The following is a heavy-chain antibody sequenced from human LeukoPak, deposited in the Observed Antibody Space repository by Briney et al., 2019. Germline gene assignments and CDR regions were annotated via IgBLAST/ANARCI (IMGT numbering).Heavy chain of an antibody. CDR1: GGSISSYY. Sequence: SETLSLTCTVSGGSISSYYWSWIRLPPGKGLEWIGYIYYTGATYYHPSLKSRVTISLDTSKNQFSLKLSSVTAADAAVYYCARAGYSYGTGYYFDHWGQGALVTVSS. D-gene: IGHD5-18*01. J-gene: IGHJ4*02. V-gene: IGHV4-59*01. CDR3: ARAGYSYGTGYYFDH. CDR2: IYYTGAT.